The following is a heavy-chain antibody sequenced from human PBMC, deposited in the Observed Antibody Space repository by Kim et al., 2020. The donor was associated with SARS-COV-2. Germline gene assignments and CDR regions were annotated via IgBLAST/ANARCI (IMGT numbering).Heavy chain of an antibody. CDR1: GGSISSYY. J-gene: IGHJ6*02. CDR2: IYYSGST. D-gene: IGHD6-6*01. CDR3: ARGIAAPPDINYYYYYGMDV. V-gene: IGHV4-59*13. Sequence: SETLSLTCTVSGGSISSYYWSWIRQPPGKGLEWIGYIYYSGSTNYNPSLKSRVTISVDTSKNQFSLKLSSVTAADTAVYYCARGIAAPPDINYYYYYGMDVWGQGTTVTVSS.